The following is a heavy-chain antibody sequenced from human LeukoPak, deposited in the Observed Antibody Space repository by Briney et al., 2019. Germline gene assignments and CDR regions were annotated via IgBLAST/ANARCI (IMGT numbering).Heavy chain of an antibody. Sequence: ASVKVSCKASGYTFTSYGISWVRQAPGQGLEWMGWISAYNGNTNYAQRLQGRVTMTTDTSTSTAYMELRSLRSDDTVVCYCARDPYGSGSYYNSLFEYWGQGTLVTVSS. D-gene: IGHD3-10*01. CDR2: ISAYNGNT. J-gene: IGHJ4*02. V-gene: IGHV1-18*04. CDR1: GYTFTSYG. CDR3: ARDPYGSGSYYNSLFEY.